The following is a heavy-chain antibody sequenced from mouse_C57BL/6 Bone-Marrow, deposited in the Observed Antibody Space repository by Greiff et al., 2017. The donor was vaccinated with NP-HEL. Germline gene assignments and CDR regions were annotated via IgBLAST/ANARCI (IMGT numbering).Heavy chain of an antibody. D-gene: IGHD1-1*01. CDR2: IIPNNGGT. CDR1: GYPFPNYY. CDR3: ATVYGSSYAMDY. V-gene: IGHV1-26*01. Sequence: EVQLQQSGPELVKPGASVKISCKASGYPFPNYYMNWVKQSHGKSLEWIVVIIPNNGGTSYNQKFKGKATLTVDKSSSTAYMELRSLTSEDSAVYYCATVYGSSYAMDYWGQGTSVTVSS. J-gene: IGHJ4*01.